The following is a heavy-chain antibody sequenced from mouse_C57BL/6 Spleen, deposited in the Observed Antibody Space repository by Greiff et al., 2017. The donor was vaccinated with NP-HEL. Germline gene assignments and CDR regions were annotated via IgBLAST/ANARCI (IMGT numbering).Heavy chain of an antibody. CDR3: ASRIYYDSLVDY. D-gene: IGHD2-4*01. V-gene: IGHV1-82*01. CDR2: IYPGDGDT. CDR1: GYAFSSSW. Sequence: QVQLQQSGPELVKPGASVKISCKASGYAFSSSWMNWVKQRPGKGLEWIGRIYPGDGDTNYNGKFKGKATLTADKSSSTAYMQLSSLTSEDSAVYFCASRIYYDSLVDYWGQGTTLTVSS. J-gene: IGHJ2*01.